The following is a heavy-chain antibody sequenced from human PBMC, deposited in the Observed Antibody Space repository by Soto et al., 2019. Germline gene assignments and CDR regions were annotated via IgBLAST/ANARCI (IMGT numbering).Heavy chain of an antibody. CDR3: AKEARLVNYYDSSGSVDY. V-gene: IGHV3-23*01. D-gene: IGHD3-22*01. CDR2: ISGSGGST. Sequence: GGSLRLSCAASGFTFSSYAMSWVRQAPGKGLEWVSAISGSGGSTYYADSVKGRFTISRDNSKNTLYLQMNSLRAEDTAVYYCAKEARLVNYYDSSGSVDYWGQGTMVTVSS. J-gene: IGHJ4*02. CDR1: GFTFSSYA.